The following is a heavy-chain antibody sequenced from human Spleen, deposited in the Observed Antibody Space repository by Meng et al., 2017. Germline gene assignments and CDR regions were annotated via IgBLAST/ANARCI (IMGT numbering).Heavy chain of an antibody. Sequence: QVQLVQSGAEVKKPGSSVKVSCKASGGTFSSYTISWVRQAPGQGLEWMGRIIPILGIANYAQKLQGRVTLTTDTSTSTAYMELRSLTSDDTAVYYCVRDIDPFDRWGQGTLVTVSS. CDR2: IIPILGIA. V-gene: IGHV1-69*08. CDR1: GGTFSSYT. J-gene: IGHJ5*02. D-gene: IGHD3-16*02. CDR3: VRDIDPFDR.